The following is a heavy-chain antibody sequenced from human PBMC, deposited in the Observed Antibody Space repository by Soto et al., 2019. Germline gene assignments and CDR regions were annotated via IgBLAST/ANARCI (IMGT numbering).Heavy chain of an antibody. J-gene: IGHJ5*02. CDR1: CGSISSYY. CDR3: ATGKKEWFDP. V-gene: IGHV4-59*01. CDR2: IYYSGST. Sequence: PYATLSLTCTCSCGSISSYYWSWIRQPPGKGLEWFGYIYYSGSTNYNPSLKSRVTISVDTSKNQFSLKLSSVTAADTAVYYCATGKKEWFDPWGQRTPVTVS.